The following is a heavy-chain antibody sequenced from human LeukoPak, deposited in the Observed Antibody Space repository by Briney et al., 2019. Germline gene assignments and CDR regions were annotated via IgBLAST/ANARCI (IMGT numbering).Heavy chain of an antibody. CDR3: ARDGGSGILD. CDR2: ISSNGSPI. CDR1: GFTFSSYE. D-gene: IGHD3-10*01. Sequence: PGGSLRLSCAASGFTFSSYEMNWVRQAPGKGLEWVSYISSNGSPIFYADSVKGRFTISRDNAKNSLSLLMNSLRAEDTVVYYCARDGGSGILDWGQGTLVTVSS. V-gene: IGHV3-48*03. J-gene: IGHJ4*02.